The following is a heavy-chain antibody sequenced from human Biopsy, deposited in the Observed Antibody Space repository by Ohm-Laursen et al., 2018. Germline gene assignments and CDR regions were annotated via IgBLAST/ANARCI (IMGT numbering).Heavy chain of an antibody. CDR1: GYTFTGYH. D-gene: IGHD3-22*01. CDR3: TRGGYYYDSLAYYYWFDP. CDR2: INAKTGDT. Sequence: ASVTVSCKASGYTFTGYHVHWVRQAPGQGLEWMGWINAKTGDTNYAQKFQGGVTMTRDTSISTAYVDLSSLRSDDTAVYYCTRGGYYYDSLAYYYWFDPWGQGTLVTVSS. V-gene: IGHV1-2*02. J-gene: IGHJ5*02.